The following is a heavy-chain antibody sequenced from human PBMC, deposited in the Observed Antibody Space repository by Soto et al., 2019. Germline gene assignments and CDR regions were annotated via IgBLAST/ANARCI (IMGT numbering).Heavy chain of an antibody. CDR3: ARMVPRLPATYYYGMDV. CDR2: IYYSGST. D-gene: IGHD2-8*01. Sequence: SETLSLTCTVPGGSISSGGYYWSWIRQHPGKGLEWIGYIYYSGSTYYNPSLKSRVTISVDTSKNQFSLKLSSVTAADTAVYYCARMVPRLPATYYYGMDVWGQGTTVTVSS. V-gene: IGHV4-31*03. CDR1: GGSISSGGYY. J-gene: IGHJ6*02.